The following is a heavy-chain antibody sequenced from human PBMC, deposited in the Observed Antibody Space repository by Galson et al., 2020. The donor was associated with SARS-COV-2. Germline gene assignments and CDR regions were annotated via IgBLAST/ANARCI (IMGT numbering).Heavy chain of an antibody. J-gene: IGHJ4*02. Sequence: GGSLRLSCAASGFTFSIYDMHWVRQAPGKGLEWVAVISSDGSTKDYADSVKGRFTVSRDNSKNTLYVQMNSLRVEDTAIYYCAQTSGVTGRGWGQGTLVTVSS. CDR1: GFTFSIYD. CDR3: AQTSGVTGRG. CDR2: ISSDGSTK. D-gene: IGHD1-26*01. V-gene: IGHV3-30*04.